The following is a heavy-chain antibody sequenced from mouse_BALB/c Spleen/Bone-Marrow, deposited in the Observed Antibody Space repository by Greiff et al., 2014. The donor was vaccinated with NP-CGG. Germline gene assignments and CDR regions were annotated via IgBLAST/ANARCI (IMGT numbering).Heavy chain of an antibody. V-gene: IGHV1-4*01. CDR3: ARSLRWYFDV. J-gene: IGHJ1*01. D-gene: IGHD1-1*01. CDR1: GYTFTSYT. Sequence: VQLQPSVAELASPGASVKMSCKASGYTFTSYTMHWVKQRPGQGLEWIGYINPSSGYTNYNQKFKDKATLTADKSSSTAYKQLSSLTSEDSAVYYCARSLRWYFDVWGAGTTVTVSS. CDR2: INPSSGYT.